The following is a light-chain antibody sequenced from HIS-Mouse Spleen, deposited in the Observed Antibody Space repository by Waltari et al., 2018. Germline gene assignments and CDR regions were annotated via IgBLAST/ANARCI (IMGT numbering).Light chain of an antibody. V-gene: IGLV3-1*01. Sequence: SYELTQPPSLSVSPGQTASITCSGDKLGDKYARWYQQKPGQSPVLVIYQDSKRPSGIPERFSGSNSGNTATLTISGTQAMDEADYYCQAWDSSTYVFGTGTKVTVL. CDR3: QAWDSSTYV. CDR1: KLGDKY. J-gene: IGLJ1*01. CDR2: QDS.